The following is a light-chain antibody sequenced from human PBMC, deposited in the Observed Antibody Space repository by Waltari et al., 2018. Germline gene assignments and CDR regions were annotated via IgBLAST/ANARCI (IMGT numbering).Light chain of an antibody. J-gene: IGKJ1*01. Sequence: DIVMTQTPLSLPVTPGQPPSISCKSSQSLLHSAGKTYLYWYLQKPGQSPQLLIYEVSSRFSGVPDTFSGSGSGTEFTLTISSLQSADFAVYFCQQYNNWPETFGQGTKVEIK. CDR3: QQYNNWPET. CDR1: QSLLHSAGKTY. V-gene: IGKV2-29*02. CDR2: EVS.